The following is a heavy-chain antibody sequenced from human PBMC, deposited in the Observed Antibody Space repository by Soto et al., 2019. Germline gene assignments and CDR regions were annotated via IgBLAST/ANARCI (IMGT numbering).Heavy chain of an antibody. Sequence: PGGSLRLSCAASGFTFSSYNMNWVRQAPGKGLEWVSSISSSSSYIYYADPVKGRFTISRDNAKNSLYLQMNSLRAEDTAVYYCARDLYCSSTSCFQNAFDIWGQGTMVTVSS. CDR3: ARDLYCSSTSCFQNAFDI. J-gene: IGHJ3*02. CDR2: ISSSSSYI. V-gene: IGHV3-21*01. D-gene: IGHD2-2*01. CDR1: GFTFSSYN.